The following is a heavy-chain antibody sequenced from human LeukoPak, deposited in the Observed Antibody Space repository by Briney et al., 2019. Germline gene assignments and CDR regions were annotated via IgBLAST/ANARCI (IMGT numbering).Heavy chain of an antibody. CDR2: IYSKTEGGTI. J-gene: IGHJ4*02. D-gene: IGHD3-10*01. CDR3: ATDWAPTRTSGRPFDY. V-gene: IGHV3-15*01. Sequence: GGSLRLSCAASKFTFSNAWMSWVRRAPGKGLEWVGRIYSKTEGGTIDYAAPVKDRFTISRDDSKNTLYLQMNSLKTEDTAVYYCATDWAPTRTSGRPFDYWGQGTLVTVSS. CDR1: KFTFSNAW.